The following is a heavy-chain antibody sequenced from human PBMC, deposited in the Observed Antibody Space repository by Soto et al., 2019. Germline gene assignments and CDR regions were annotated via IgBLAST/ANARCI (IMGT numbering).Heavy chain of an antibody. Sequence: QVQLVQSGAEVKKPGASVKVSCKASGYTFTKFGISWVRQAPGQGLEWMAWISVYNGNTKYADNLQGRVTVTTDTSTTTAYMELRSLRSDDTAVYYCAREGTGMYYYYYGMDVWGQGTTVTVPS. CDR1: GYTFTKFG. CDR3: AREGTGMYYYYYGMDV. CDR2: ISVYNGNT. J-gene: IGHJ6*02. V-gene: IGHV1-18*01. D-gene: IGHD3-9*01.